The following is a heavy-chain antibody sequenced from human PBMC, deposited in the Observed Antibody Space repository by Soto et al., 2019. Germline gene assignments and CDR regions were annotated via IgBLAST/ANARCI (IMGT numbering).Heavy chain of an antibody. V-gene: IGHV4-59*01. CDR1: GGSISSYY. Sequence: SETLSLTCTVSGGSISSYYWSWIRQPPGKGLEWIGYIYYSGSTNYNPSLKSRVTISVDTSKNQFSLKLSSVTAADTAVYYCARAPPITTNGSGSYPWFDPWGQGTLVTVSS. CDR2: IYYSGST. CDR3: ARAPPITTNGSGSYPWFDP. J-gene: IGHJ5*02. D-gene: IGHD3-10*01.